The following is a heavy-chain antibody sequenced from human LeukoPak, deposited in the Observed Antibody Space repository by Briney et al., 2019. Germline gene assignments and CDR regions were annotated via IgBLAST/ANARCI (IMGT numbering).Heavy chain of an antibody. J-gene: IGHJ3*02. CDR2: IRYDGSNK. CDR3: AKGESYSSSSDVAFDI. CDR1: GFTFSSYG. V-gene: IGHV3-30*02. D-gene: IGHD6-6*01. Sequence: GGSLRLSCAASGFTFSSYGMHWVRQAPGKGLEWVAFIRYDGSNKYYADSVKGRFTISRDNSKNTLYLRMNSLRAEDTAVYYCAKGESYSSSSDVAFDIWGQGTMVTVSS.